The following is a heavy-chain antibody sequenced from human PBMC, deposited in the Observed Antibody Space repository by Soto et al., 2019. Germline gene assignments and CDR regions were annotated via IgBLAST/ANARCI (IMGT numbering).Heavy chain of an antibody. Sequence: PSETLSPTCTVSADSSTISNSYFCCLRQPPGKGLQWIGSSSYNGGTFYNPSLKGRVAISVDTSKKQSSLQVTSVTAADTAVYYCARHRIEVVWRGFDFWGQGSPVTVSS. CDR2: SSYNGGT. CDR1: ADSSTISNSY. V-gene: IGHV4-39*01. J-gene: IGHJ4*02. D-gene: IGHD1-1*01. CDR3: ARHRIEVVWRGFDF.